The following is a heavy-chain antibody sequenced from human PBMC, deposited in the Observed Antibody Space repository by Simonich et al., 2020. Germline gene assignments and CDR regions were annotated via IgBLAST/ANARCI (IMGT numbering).Heavy chain of an antibody. CDR1: GYTFTGYY. V-gene: IGHV1-2*02. D-gene: IGHD1-26*01. J-gene: IGHJ3*02. CDR3: ARGLLSGSYYAFDI. CDR2: SNPNSGGT. Sequence: QVQLVQSGAEVKKPGASVKVSCKASGYTFTGYYRHGVRQAPGQGLEWVGWSNPNSGGTSNAEKCQGRVTMTRYTSISTAYMELSRLRSDETAVYYCARGLLSGSYYAFDIWGQGTMVTVSS.